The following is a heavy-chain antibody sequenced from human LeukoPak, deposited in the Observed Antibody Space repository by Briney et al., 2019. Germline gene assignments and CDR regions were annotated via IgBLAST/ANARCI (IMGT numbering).Heavy chain of an antibody. CDR2: IYYSGST. D-gene: IGHD5-24*01. CDR3: ARVRDGYNDNYYYYMDV. J-gene: IGHJ6*03. V-gene: IGHV4-59*01. CDR1: GGSISSYY. Sequence: RPSETLSLTCTVSGGSISSYYWSWIRQPPGKGLEWIGYIYYSGSTNYNPSLKSRVTISVDTSKNQFSLKLSSVTAADTAVYYCARVRDGYNDNYYYYMDVWGKGTTVTISS.